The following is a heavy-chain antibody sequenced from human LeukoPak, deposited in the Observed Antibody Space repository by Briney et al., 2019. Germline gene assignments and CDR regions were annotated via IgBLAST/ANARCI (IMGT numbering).Heavy chain of an antibody. D-gene: IGHD2-2*01. CDR2: ISSSSSYI. CDR1: GFTFSSYS. V-gene: IGHV3-21*01. CDR3: ARGGTLGYCSSTSCYFWDY. J-gene: IGHJ4*02. Sequence: GGSLRLSCAASGFTFSSYSMNWVRQAPGKGLEWVSSISSSSSYIYYADSVKGRFTISRDNAKNSLYLQMNSLRAEDTAVYYCARGGTLGYCSSTSCYFWDYWGQGTLVTASS.